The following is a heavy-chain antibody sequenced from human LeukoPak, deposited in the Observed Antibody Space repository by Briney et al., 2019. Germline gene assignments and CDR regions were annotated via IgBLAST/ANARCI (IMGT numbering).Heavy chain of an antibody. CDR1: GGSISSSSYY. Sequence: SETLSLTCTVSGGSISSSSYYWGWIRQPPGKGLEWIGSIYYNGSTYYNPSLKSRVTISVDTSKNQFSLKLSSVTAADTAVYYCARRAVAPDAFDIWGQGTMVTVSS. CDR3: ARRAVAPDAFDI. D-gene: IGHD6-19*01. V-gene: IGHV4-39*01. CDR2: IYYNGST. J-gene: IGHJ3*02.